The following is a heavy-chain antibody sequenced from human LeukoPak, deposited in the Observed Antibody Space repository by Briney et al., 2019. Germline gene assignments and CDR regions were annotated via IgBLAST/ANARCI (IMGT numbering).Heavy chain of an antibody. V-gene: IGHV3-30-3*01. D-gene: IGHD2-2*02. J-gene: IGHJ4*02. CDR3: ARDIVVVPAAIQPGAADY. CDR2: ISYDGSNK. Sequence: GRSLRLSCAASGFTFSSYAMHWVRQAPGKGLEGVAVISYDGSNKYYADSVKGRFTISRDNSKNTLYLQMNSLRAEDTAVYYCARDIVVVPAAIQPGAADYWGQGTLVTVSS. CDR1: GFTFSSYA.